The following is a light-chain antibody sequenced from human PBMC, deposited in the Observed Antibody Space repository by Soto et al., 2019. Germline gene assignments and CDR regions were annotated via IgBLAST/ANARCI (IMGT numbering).Light chain of an antibody. CDR3: SSYTSSSTYVV. J-gene: IGLJ2*01. Sequence: QSALTQPDSVSGSPGQSITISCTGTSSDVGGYNYVSWYQQHPGEAPKHMIYDVSNRPSGVSYRFSGSKSGNTASLTNSGLQAEDEGDYYCSSYTSSSTYVVFGGGTQLTVL. V-gene: IGLV2-14*01. CDR1: SSDVGGYNY. CDR2: DVS.